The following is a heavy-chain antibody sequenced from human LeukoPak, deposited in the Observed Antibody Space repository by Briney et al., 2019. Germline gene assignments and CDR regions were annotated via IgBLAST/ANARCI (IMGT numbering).Heavy chain of an antibody. J-gene: IGHJ6*02. D-gene: IGHD3-10*01. CDR1: GFTFSSYA. V-gene: IGHV4-34*08. CDR3: AIHSGSIPYYYYYYGMDV. CDR2: INQSGGT. Sequence: GSLRLSCAHSGFTFSSYAMCWVRQPPGKGLEWVGEINQSGGTNYNPSLKSRVTISVDTSKNQFSLKLSSVTAADTAVYYCAIHSGSIPYYYYYYGMDVWGQGTTVTVSS.